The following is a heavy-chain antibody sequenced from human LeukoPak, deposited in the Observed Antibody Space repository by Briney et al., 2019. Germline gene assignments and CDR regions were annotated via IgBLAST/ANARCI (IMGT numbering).Heavy chain of an antibody. J-gene: IGHJ4*02. CDR1: GGSFSGYY. CDR2: INHSGST. V-gene: IGHV4-34*01. CDR3: ARRSANYATVDY. Sequence: SETLSLTCAVYGGSFSGYYWSWIRQPPGKGLEWIGEINHSGSTNYNPSLKSRVTISVDTSKNQFSLKLSSVTAADTAVYYCARRSANYATVDYWGQGTLVTVSS. D-gene: IGHD4/OR15-4a*01.